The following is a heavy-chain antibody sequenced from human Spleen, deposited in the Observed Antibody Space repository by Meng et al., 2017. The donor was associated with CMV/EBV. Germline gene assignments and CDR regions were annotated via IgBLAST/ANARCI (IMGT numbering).Heavy chain of an antibody. D-gene: IGHD3-16*01. CDR1: GFTFSSYS. CDR3: ARDAVGGQYFQH. Sequence: GESLKISCAASGFTFSSYSMNWVRQAPGKGLEWVSSISSSSSYIYYADSVKGRFTISRDNAKNSLYLQMNSLRAEDTAVYYCARDAVGGQYFQHWGQGTLVTVSS. V-gene: IGHV3-21*01. CDR2: ISSSSSYI. J-gene: IGHJ1*01.